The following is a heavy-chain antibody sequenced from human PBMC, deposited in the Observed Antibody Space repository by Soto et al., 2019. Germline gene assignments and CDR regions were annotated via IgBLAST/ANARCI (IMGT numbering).Heavy chain of an antibody. D-gene: IGHD6-19*01. CDR1: GFTVSSNY. CDR3: ARESGYSSGWFDY. J-gene: IGHJ4*02. Sequence: LRLSCAASGFTVSSNYMSWVRQAPGKGLEWVSVIYSGGSTYYADSVKGRFTISRDNSKNTLYLQMNSLRAEDTAVYYCARESGYSSGWFDYWGQGTLVTVAS. CDR2: IYSGGST. V-gene: IGHV3-53*01.